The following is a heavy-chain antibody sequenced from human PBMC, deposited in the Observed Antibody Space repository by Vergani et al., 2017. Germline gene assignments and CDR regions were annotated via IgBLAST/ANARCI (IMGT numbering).Heavy chain of an antibody. CDR3: ARIAQQLTRTARSWFDP. Sequence: QVQLVESGGGVVQPGRSLRLSCAASGFTFSSYAMHWVRQAPGKGLEWVAVIWYDGSNKYYADSVKGRFTISRDNSKNTLYLQMNSLRAEDTAVYYCARIAQQLTRTARSWFDPWGQGTLVTVSS. CDR2: IWYDGSNK. J-gene: IGHJ5*02. D-gene: IGHD6-13*01. V-gene: IGHV3-33*08. CDR1: GFTFSSYA.